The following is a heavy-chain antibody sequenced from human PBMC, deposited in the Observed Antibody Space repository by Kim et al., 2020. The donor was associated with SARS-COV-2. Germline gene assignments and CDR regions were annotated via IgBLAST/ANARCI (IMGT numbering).Heavy chain of an antibody. J-gene: IGHJ6*01. CDR3: AKGGAFYYNHMDV. CDR1: GASISSYY. CDR2: IYHSGSTNGRT. V-gene: IGHV4-59*13. Sequence: SETLSLTCTVSGASISSYYWTWIRQPPGKGLEWIGYIYHSGSTNGRTNYNPSLKSRVTISADTSTNHFSLKMTSVTAADTAVYYWAKGGAFYYNHMDVWG.